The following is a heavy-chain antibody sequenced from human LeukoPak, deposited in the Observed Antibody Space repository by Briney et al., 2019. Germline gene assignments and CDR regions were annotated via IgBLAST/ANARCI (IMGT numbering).Heavy chain of an antibody. CDR2: INPNSGGT. Sequence: GASVKVSCKASGYTFTSYAITWVRQAPGQGLEWMGWINPNSGGTNYAQKFQGRVTMTRDTSISTAYMELSRLRSDDTAVYCCARGALARTKKYSGSYGDYWGQGTLVTVSS. J-gene: IGHJ4*02. V-gene: IGHV1-2*02. D-gene: IGHD1-26*01. CDR3: ARGALARTKKYSGSYGDY. CDR1: GYTFTSYA.